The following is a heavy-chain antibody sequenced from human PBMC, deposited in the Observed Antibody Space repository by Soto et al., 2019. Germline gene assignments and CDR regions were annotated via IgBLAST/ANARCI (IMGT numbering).Heavy chain of an antibody. CDR1: GGSITSSSYY. Sequence: QLQLQESGPRLVKPSETLSLSCSVSGGSITSSSYYWGWIRQAPGKGLEWIGTIYYRGSTYYNPSLKSRVTISADTSKNQFSLKLSSVTAADTAVYYCASPDGADYTFDYWGQGTLVTVSS. D-gene: IGHD4-4*01. CDR3: ASPDGADYTFDY. V-gene: IGHV4-39*01. J-gene: IGHJ4*02. CDR2: IYYRGST.